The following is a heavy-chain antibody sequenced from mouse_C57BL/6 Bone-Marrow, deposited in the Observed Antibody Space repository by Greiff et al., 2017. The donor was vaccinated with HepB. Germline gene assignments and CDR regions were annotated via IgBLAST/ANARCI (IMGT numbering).Heavy chain of an antibody. V-gene: IGHV14-4*01. CDR2: IDPENGDT. J-gene: IGHJ4*01. CDR3: SKWYYAMDY. Sequence: DVKLVESGAELVRPGASVKLSCTASGFNIKDDYMHWVKQRPEQGLEWIGWIDPENGDTEYASKFQGKATITADTSSNTAYLQLSSLTSEDTAVYYCSKWYYAMDYWGQGTSVTVSS. CDR1: GFNIKDDY.